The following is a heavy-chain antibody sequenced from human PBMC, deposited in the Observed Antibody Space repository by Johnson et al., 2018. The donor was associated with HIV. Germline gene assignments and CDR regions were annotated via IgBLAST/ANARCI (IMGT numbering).Heavy chain of an antibody. CDR1: GFTFSSYA. J-gene: IGHJ3*02. D-gene: IGHD3-3*01. CDR3: VKVADVRSGYCSYDAVDS. Sequence: VQLVESGGGLVQPGGSLRLSCAASGFTFSSYAMSWVRQAPGKGLEWVSAISGSGGSTYYADSVKGRFTISRDTSKNTLYLQMNSRGAEDTAVYSCVKVADVRSGYCSYDAVDSWGEGTMVNGAS. CDR2: ISGSGGST. V-gene: IGHV3-23*04.